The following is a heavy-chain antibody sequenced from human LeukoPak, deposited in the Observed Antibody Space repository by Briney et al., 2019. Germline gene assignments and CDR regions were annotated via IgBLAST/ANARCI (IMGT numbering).Heavy chain of an antibody. CDR2: IYYSGST. J-gene: IGHJ4*02. CDR1: GGSISSSSYY. Sequence: SETLSLTCTVSGGSISSSSYYWGWIRQPPGKGLEWIGSIYYSGSTYYNPSLKSRVTISVDTSKNQFSLKLSSVTAADTAVYYCARAPNLDYWGQGTLVTVSS. V-gene: IGHV4-39*07. CDR3: ARAPNLDY.